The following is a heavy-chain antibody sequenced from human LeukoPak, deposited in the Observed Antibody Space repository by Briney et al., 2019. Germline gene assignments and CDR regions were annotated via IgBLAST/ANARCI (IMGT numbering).Heavy chain of an antibody. D-gene: IGHD6-13*01. V-gene: IGHV4-39*01. CDR1: GGSISSSSYY. Sequence: SETLSLTCTVSGGSISSSSYYWGRIRQPPGKGLEWIGSIYYSGSTYYNPSLKSRATISVDTSKNQFSLKLSSVTAADTAVYYCARPRVAAAGRGWFDPWGQGTLVTVSS. CDR2: IYYSGST. CDR3: ARPRVAAAGRGWFDP. J-gene: IGHJ5*02.